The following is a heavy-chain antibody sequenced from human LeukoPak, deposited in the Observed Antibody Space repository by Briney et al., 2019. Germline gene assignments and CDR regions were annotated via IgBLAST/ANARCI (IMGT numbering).Heavy chain of an antibody. CDR3: ARDLSLAMYE. CDR2: IYYAGST. V-gene: IGHV4-39*02. J-gene: IGHJ4*02. CDR1: GGSIDRSTYY. Sequence: PSETLSLTCTVSGGSIDRSTYYWGWIRQPPGGGLEWIGSIYYAGSTYYNTSLQSRVTMSVDTSSNQFSLKLNSVTPEDTAVYYCARDLSLAMYEWGQGTLVTVSS. D-gene: IGHD6-6*01.